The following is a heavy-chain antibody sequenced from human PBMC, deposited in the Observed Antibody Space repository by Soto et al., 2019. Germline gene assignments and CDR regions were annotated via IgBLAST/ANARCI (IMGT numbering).Heavy chain of an antibody. CDR1: GDSISSYN. V-gene: IGHV4-59*08. CDR2: FRSGGGT. D-gene: IGHD3-10*01. Sequence: QVQLQESGPGLVKPSETLALTCTVSGDSISSYNLAWIRQPPGKGLEWIGYFRSGGGTSYNPSLKSRVAISADTSMTQFSRRLGSVIAADTAVYYCVRQGIGVIDGLVDVWGQGTTVTVSS. CDR3: VRQGIGVIDGLVDV. J-gene: IGHJ6*02.